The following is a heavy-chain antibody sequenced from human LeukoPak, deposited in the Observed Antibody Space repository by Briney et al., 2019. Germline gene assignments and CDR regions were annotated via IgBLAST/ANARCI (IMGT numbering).Heavy chain of an antibody. V-gene: IGHV3-30*18. CDR3: AKTTSITNFYHYGMDV. D-gene: IGHD2-2*01. Sequence: GRSLRLSCVASGFTFSSFGMHWVRQAPGKGLEWVAVISYDGDMKYYSDSVKGRFTVSRDKSKNTLYLDMSGLGGEDTAVYYCAKTTSITNFYHYGMDVWGQGTTVTVSS. CDR1: GFTFSSFG. CDR2: ISYDGDMK. J-gene: IGHJ6*02.